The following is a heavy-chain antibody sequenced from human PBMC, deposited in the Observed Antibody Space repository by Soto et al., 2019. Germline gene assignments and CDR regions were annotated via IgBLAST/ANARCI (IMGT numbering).Heavy chain of an antibody. J-gene: IGHJ5*02. CDR3: ARRTRYCSSTSCYHNWFDP. D-gene: IGHD2-2*01. V-gene: IGHV4-34*01. Sequence: SETLSLTCAVYGGSFSGYYWSWIRQPPGKGLEWIGEINHSGSTNYNPSLKSRVTISVDTSKNQFSLKLSSVTAADTAVYYCARRTRYCSSTSCYHNWFDPWGQGTLVTVSS. CDR1: GGSFSGYY. CDR2: INHSGST.